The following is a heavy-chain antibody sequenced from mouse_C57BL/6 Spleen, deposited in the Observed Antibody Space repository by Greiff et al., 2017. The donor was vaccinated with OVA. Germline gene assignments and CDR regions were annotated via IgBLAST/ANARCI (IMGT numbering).Heavy chain of an antibody. Sequence: VQLQQSGPGLVKPSQSLSLTCSVTGYSITSGYYWNWIRQFPGNKLEWMGYISYDGSNNYNPSLKNRISITRDTSKNQFFLKLNSVTTEDTATYYCARMNYGSSFYWYFDVWGTGTTVTVSS. CDR2: ISYDGSN. J-gene: IGHJ1*03. CDR1: GYSITSGYY. CDR3: ARMNYGSSFYWYFDV. V-gene: IGHV3-6*01. D-gene: IGHD1-1*01.